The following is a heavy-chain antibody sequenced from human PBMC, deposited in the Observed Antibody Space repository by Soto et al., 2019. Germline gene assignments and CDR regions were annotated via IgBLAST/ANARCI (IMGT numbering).Heavy chain of an antibody. V-gene: IGHV3-15*07. CDR2: IKSKRDGWTT. D-gene: IGHD3-10*01. Sequence: EVQLVESGGGLVKPGGSLTLSCAASGFTFSRAWMIWVRQVPGKGLEWVGRIKSKRDGWTTDYAVPVKGRFTISRDDSKDTLDLHMNSLKTEDTALYYCTKVRYYYHYGIDGWGQGTTVTVSS. CDR1: GFTFSRAW. CDR3: TKVRYYYHYGIDG. J-gene: IGHJ6*02.